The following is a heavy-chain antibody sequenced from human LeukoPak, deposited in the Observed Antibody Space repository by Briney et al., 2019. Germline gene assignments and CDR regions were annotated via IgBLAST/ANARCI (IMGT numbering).Heavy chain of an antibody. CDR1: GFTFSSYA. CDR3: AKDPFHSSGXXXDY. J-gene: IGHJ4*02. V-gene: IGHV3-23*01. Sequence: GGSLRLSCAASGFTFSSYAMSWVRQAPGKGLEWVSAISGSGGSTYYADSVKGRFTISRDNSKNTLYLQMNSLRAEDTAVYYCAKDPFHSSGXXXDYWGQGTLVTVSS. D-gene: IGHD6-19*01. CDR2: ISGSGGST.